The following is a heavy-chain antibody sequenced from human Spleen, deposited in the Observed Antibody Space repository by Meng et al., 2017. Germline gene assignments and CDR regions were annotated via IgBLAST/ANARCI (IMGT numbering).Heavy chain of an antibody. CDR3: ARIRCSDATCQTYDAFGM. J-gene: IGHJ3*02. CDR2: INPDSGGT. CDR1: GYTFTDYY. Sequence: ASVKVSCKASGYTFTDYYMHWVRQAPGQGPEWMGWINPDSGGTNYAQMFQGRVTLTRDSSSSTAYMELSSLRSDDTAVYYCARIRCSDATCQTYDAFGMWGQG. D-gene: IGHD2-15*01. V-gene: IGHV1-2*02.